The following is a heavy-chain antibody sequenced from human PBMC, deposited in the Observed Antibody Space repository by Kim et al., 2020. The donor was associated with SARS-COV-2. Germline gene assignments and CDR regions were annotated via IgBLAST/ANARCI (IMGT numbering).Heavy chain of an antibody. Sequence: GGSLRLSCAASGFTVSSNYMSWVRQAPGKGLEWVSVIYSGGSTYYADSVKGRFTISRHNSKNTLYLQMNSLRAEDTAVYYCASLGITMIVVVIISDYWGQGTLVTVSS. CDR3: ASLGITMIVVVIISDY. CDR2: IYSGGST. V-gene: IGHV3-53*04. CDR1: GFTVSSNY. J-gene: IGHJ4*02. D-gene: IGHD3-22*01.